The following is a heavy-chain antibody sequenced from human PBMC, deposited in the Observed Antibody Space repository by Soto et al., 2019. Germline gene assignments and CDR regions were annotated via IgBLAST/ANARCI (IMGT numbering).Heavy chain of an antibody. J-gene: IGHJ5*02. Sequence: QVQLQESGPGLVKPSQTLSLTCTVSGGSISSGGYYWSWIRQHPGKGLEWIGYIYYSGSTYYNPSLKSRVTISADTSKNQFSLKLSSVTAADTAVYYCAREFDGYSGYDDVGNWFDPWGQGTLVTVSS. D-gene: IGHD5-12*01. CDR2: IYYSGST. CDR1: GGSISSGGYY. V-gene: IGHV4-31*03. CDR3: AREFDGYSGYDDVGNWFDP.